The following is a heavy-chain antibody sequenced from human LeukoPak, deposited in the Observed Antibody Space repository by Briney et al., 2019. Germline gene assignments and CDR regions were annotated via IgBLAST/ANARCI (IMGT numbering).Heavy chain of an antibody. CDR2: IKQDGSEK. V-gene: IGHV3-7*01. CDR1: GFTFSNSW. D-gene: IGHD4-17*01. Sequence: PGGSLRLSCTASGFTFSNSWMTWVRQAPGKGLEWVANIKQDGSEKNYVDSVKGRFTISRDNAKNSLYLQMNNLRAEDTAVYSCARDQGTTVTSYAFDIWGKGTMVTVSS. CDR3: ARDQGTTVTSYAFDI. J-gene: IGHJ3*02.